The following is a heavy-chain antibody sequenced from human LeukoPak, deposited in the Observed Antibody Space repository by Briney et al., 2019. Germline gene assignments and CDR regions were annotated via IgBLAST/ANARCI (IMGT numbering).Heavy chain of an antibody. CDR2: ISAYNGNT. CDR1: GYTFTSYG. D-gene: IGHD6-6*01. J-gene: IGHJ5*02. Sequence: GASVKVSCKASGYTFTSYGISWVRQAPGQGLEWMGWISAYNGNTNYAQKFQGRVTITTDESTSTAYMELSSLRSEDTAVYYCARDGRLEYSSSPDWFDPWGQGTLVTVSS. CDR3: ARDGRLEYSSSPDWFDP. V-gene: IGHV1-18*01.